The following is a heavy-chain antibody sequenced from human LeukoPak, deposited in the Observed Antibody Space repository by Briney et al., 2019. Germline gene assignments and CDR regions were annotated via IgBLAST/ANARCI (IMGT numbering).Heavy chain of an antibody. CDR1: DGSISSSTY. D-gene: IGHD5-18*01. CDR2: IYYSGNT. J-gene: IGHJ4*02. CDR3: ASPQRGHSYGYAGPFDY. Sequence: PSETLSLTCTVSDGSISSSTYWGWIRQPPGKGLEWIGSIYYSGNTYYNPSLKSRVTISVDTSKNQFSLKLSSVTAADTAVYYCASPQRGHSYGYAGPFDYWGQGILVTVSS. V-gene: IGHV4-39*01.